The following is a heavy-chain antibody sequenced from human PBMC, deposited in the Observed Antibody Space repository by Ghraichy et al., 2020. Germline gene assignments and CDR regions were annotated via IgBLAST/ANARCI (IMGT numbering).Heavy chain of an antibody. D-gene: IGHD6-6*01. J-gene: IGHJ5*02. V-gene: IGHV4-61*01. CDR1: GGSVSSGSYY. Sequence: SETLSLTCTVSGGSVSSGSYYWSWIRQPPGKGLEWIGYIYYSGSTNYNPSLKSRVTISVDTSKNQFSLKLSSVTAADTAVYYCASAFEYSGYWFDPWGQGTLVTVSS. CDR3: ASAFEYSGYWFDP. CDR2: IYYSGST.